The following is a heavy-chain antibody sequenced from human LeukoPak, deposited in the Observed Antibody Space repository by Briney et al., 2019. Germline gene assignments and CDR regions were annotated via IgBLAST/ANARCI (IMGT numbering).Heavy chain of an antibody. V-gene: IGHV4-34*01. J-gene: IGHJ4*02. Sequence: SETLSLTCAVYGGSFSGYYWSWIRQPPGKGLEWIGEINHSGSTNYNPSLKSRVTISVDTSKNQFSLRLSSVTAADTAVYYCARGGNFDSTSLDYWGQGTLVTVSS. CDR3: ARGGNFDSTSLDY. D-gene: IGHD3-9*01. CDR2: INHSGST. CDR1: GGSFSGYY.